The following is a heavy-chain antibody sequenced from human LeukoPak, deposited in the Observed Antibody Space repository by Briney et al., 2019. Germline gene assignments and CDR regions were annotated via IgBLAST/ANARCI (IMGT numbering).Heavy chain of an antibody. CDR2: INHSGST. D-gene: IGHD3-22*01. CDR1: DGSFSGYY. J-gene: IGHJ4*02. V-gene: IGHV4-34*01. Sequence: SSETLSLTCAVYDGSFSGYYWSWIRQPPGKGLEWIGEINHSGSTNYNPSLKTRVIISVDMSKNQFSLKLTSLTAADTALYYCARASGYNSLDYWGQGTLVTVSS. CDR3: ARASGYNSLDY.